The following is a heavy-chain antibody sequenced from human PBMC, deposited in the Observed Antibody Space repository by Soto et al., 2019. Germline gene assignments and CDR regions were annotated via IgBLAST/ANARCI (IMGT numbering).Heavy chain of an antibody. CDR2: ISSSSSYI. CDR1: GFPFSSYS. J-gene: IGHJ4*02. D-gene: IGHD1-20*01. Sequence: GALTLSCAASGFPFSSYSTNWVRQAPGKGLEWVSTISSSSSYIYYADSVKGRFTISRNNAKNSLYLQMNSLRAEDTVVYYCARERPNIWNYFDYWGQGTLVTVSS. V-gene: IGHV3-21*01. CDR3: ARERPNIWNYFDY.